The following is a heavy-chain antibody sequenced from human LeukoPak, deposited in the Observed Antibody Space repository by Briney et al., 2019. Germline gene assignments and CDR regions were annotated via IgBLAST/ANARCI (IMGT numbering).Heavy chain of an antibody. J-gene: IGHJ4*02. CDR1: GDSIFSNTAA. CDR3: ARGNTAMSNFDY. CDR2: TYYRSKWYN. Sequence: SQTLSLTCAISGDSIFSNTAAWNWIRQSPSRGLEWLGRTYYRSKWYNGYAVSVRSRITIDPDTSKNQFSLQLNSVTPEDTAVHYCARGNTAMSNFDYWGQGTLVTVSS. V-gene: IGHV6-1*01. D-gene: IGHD5-18*01.